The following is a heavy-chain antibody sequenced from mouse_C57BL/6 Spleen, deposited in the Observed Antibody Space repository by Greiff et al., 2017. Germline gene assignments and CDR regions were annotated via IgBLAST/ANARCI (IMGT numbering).Heavy chain of an antibody. CDR1: GYTFTSYW. CDR3: AREVQLRYDAMDY. J-gene: IGHJ4*01. D-gene: IGHD1-1*01. Sequence: QVQLKQSGAELAKPGASVKLSCKASGYTFTSYWMHWVKQRPGQGLEWIGYINPSSGYTKYNQKFKDKATLTADKSSSTAYMQLSSLTYEDSAVYYCAREVQLRYDAMDYWGQGTSVTVSS. V-gene: IGHV1-7*01. CDR2: INPSSGYT.